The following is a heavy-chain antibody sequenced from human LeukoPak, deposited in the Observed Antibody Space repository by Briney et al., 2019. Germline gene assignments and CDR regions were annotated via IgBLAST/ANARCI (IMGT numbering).Heavy chain of an antibody. J-gene: IGHJ4*02. CDR3: ARRRFDWLLNRLFDY. D-gene: IGHD3-9*01. V-gene: IGHV4-39*07. CDR1: GGSISSSYYY. Sequence: SETLSLTCTVSGGSISSSYYYWGWIRQPPGKGLEWIGSIYYSGSTHYNPSLKSRVTISVDTSKNQFSLKLSSVTAADTAVYYCARRRFDWLLNRLFDYWGQGTLVTVSS. CDR2: IYYSGST.